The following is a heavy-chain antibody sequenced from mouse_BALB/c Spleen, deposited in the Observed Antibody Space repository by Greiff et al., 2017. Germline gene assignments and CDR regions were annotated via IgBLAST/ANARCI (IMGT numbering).Heavy chain of an antibody. V-gene: IGHV14-1*02. Sequence: DVQLQEPGAEFVRPGALVKLPCKASGFNIKDYYMHWVKQRPEQGLEWFGWIDPENGNTIYDPKFQGKASITADTSSNTAYLQISSLTAEDTAVYYGARSATVKDLGYFDVWGAGTTVTVSS. J-gene: IGHJ1*01. D-gene: IGHD1-1*01. CDR2: IDPENGNT. CDR3: ARSATVKDLGYFDV. CDR1: GFNIKDYY.